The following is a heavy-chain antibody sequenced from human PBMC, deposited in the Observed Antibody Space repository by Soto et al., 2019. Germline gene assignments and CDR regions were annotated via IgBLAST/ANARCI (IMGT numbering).Heavy chain of an antibody. Sequence: QVQLVQSGAEVKKPGSSVKVSCKASGGTFSSYAISWVRQAPGQGLEWMGGIIPIFGTANYAQKFQGRVTITADESTSTAYMELSSLRSEDTAVYYCASSPVLRYFDWSFQARFDYWGQGTLVTVSS. CDR3: ASSPVLRYFDWSFQARFDY. V-gene: IGHV1-69*12. CDR2: IIPIFGTA. CDR1: GGTFSSYA. D-gene: IGHD3-9*01. J-gene: IGHJ4*02.